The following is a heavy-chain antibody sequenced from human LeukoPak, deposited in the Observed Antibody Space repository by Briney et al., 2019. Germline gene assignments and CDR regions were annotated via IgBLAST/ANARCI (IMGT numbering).Heavy chain of an antibody. D-gene: IGHD2-8*01. CDR1: GFTFSSYE. V-gene: IGHV3-48*03. Sequence: GGSLRLSCAASGFTFSSYEMNWVRQAPGKGLEWVSYISSSGSTIYYADSVKGRFTISRDNAKNSLYLQMNSLRAEDTAVYYCARDDVGYCTNGVCYPFDYWGQGTLVTVSS. CDR3: ARDDVGYCTNGVCYPFDY. CDR2: ISSSGSTI. J-gene: IGHJ4*02.